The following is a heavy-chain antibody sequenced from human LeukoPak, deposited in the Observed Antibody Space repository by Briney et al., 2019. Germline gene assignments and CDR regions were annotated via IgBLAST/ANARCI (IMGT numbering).Heavy chain of an antibody. J-gene: IGHJ4*02. Sequence: PGGSLRLSCAASGFTVSINYMSWVRHAQGKGLEWVSVIYSGGNTYYADSVKGRFTISRDNSKNTVYLQMNSLRAEDTAVYYCARGETSSYDYWGQGTLVTVSS. D-gene: IGHD2-2*01. CDR2: IYSGGNT. CDR3: ARGETSSYDY. CDR1: GFTVSINY. V-gene: IGHV3-53*01.